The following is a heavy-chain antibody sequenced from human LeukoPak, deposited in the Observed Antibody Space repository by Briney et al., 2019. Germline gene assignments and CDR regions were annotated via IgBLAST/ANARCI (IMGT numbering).Heavy chain of an antibody. Sequence: ASVKVSCEASGGTFSSYAISWVRQAPGQGLEWMGGIIPIFGTANYAQKFQGRVTITADESTSTAYMELSSLRSEDTAVYYCARDGRRGYSGSYWYYGMDVWGQGTTVTVSS. J-gene: IGHJ6*02. V-gene: IGHV1-69*13. CDR2: IIPIFGTA. CDR1: GGTFSSYA. CDR3: ARDGRRGYSGSYWYYGMDV. D-gene: IGHD1-26*01.